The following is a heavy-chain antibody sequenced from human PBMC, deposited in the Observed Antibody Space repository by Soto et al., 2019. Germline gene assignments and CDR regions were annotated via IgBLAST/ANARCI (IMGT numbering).Heavy chain of an antibody. D-gene: IGHD3-10*01. Sequence: QVQLVESGEGVVQPGRSLRLSCAASGFTFSSYGMHWVRQAPGKGLEWVAVIWYDGSNKYYADSVKGRFTISRDNSKNTLYLQMNSLRAEDTAVYYCARDEGLGVNYYYYGMDVWGQGTTVTVSS. CDR2: IWYDGSNK. CDR3: ARDEGLGVNYYYYGMDV. V-gene: IGHV3-33*01. J-gene: IGHJ6*02. CDR1: GFTFSSYG.